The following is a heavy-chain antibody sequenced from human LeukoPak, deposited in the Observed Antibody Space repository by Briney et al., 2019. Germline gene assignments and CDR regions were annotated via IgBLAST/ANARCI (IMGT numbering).Heavy chain of an antibody. CDR2: IYYSGST. D-gene: IGHD2-2*01. J-gene: IGHJ4*02. CDR3: ARGMIRLRADIVVVPAQKREYFDY. V-gene: IGHV4-39*01. Sequence: SESLSLTCTVSGGSISSSSYCWGWIRQPRGKGLEWIVSIYYSGSTYYNPSLKSRFTISVDTSNNQFSLKLSSVTAADTAVYYCARGMIRLRADIVVVPAQKREYFDYWGQGTLVTVSS. CDR1: GGSISSSSYC.